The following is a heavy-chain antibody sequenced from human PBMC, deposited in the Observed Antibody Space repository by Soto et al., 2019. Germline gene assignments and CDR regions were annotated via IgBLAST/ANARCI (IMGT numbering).Heavy chain of an antibody. CDR1: GTSISSSAYY. CDR2: MYYSGST. V-gene: IGHV4-39*01. Sequence: SETLSLTCTVSGTSISSSAYYWGWIRQPPGKGLEWIGSMYYSGSTYYNPSLKSRVTISVDTSKNQFSLKLSSVTAADTAVYYSAGTYYYDSGGYPFWGQGTLVTVSS. D-gene: IGHD3-22*01. CDR3: AGTYYYDSGGYPF. J-gene: IGHJ4*02.